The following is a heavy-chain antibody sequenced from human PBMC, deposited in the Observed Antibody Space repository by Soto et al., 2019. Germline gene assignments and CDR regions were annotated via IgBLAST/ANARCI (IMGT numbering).Heavy chain of an antibody. CDR3: ARERGRYCSGESCYPFGP. J-gene: IGHJ5*02. CDR1: GGNFLGHY. D-gene: IGHD2-15*01. Sequence: FVIQSHTCTVYGGNFLGHYWSWLSQTPGKGLEWLGEINDSGSTNYNPSLKSRITISLDTSKKEISLRLSSVTAADTAVYYCARERGRYCSGESCYPFGPWGQGALGTV. V-gene: IGHV4-34*01. CDR2: INDSGST.